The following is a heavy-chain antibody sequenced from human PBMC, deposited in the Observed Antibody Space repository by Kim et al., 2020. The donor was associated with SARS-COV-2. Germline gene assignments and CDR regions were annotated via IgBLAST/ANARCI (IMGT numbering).Heavy chain of an antibody. J-gene: IGHJ4*01. CDR3: ARERGPYEERRGEIDH. Sequence: GGSLRLSCAASGFTFSDYYMTWMRQAPGKGLEWLSYISTTSNTIYYADSVRGRFTISRDNAKSSLYLQMNTLRVEDTAGYYWARERGPYEERRGEIDHWG. CDR1: GFTFSDYY. D-gene: IGHD5-12*01. CDR2: ISTTSNTI. V-gene: IGHV3-11*01.